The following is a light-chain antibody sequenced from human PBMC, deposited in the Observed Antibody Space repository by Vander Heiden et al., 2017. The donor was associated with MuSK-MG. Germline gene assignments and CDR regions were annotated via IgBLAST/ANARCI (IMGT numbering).Light chain of an antibody. Sequence: SYELTQPPSVSVSPGQTASITCSGDKLGDKYACWYQQKPGQAPLLVIYEDSRRPSGVPERFSGSNSGNTATLTISGTQAMDEADYYSQAWDSSTAVFGGGTQLTVL. J-gene: IGLJ7*01. CDR2: EDS. CDR3: QAWDSSTAV. V-gene: IGLV3-1*01. CDR1: KLGDKY.